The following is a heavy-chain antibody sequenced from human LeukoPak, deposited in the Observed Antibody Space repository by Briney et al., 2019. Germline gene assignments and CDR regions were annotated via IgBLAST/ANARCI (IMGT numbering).Heavy chain of an antibody. J-gene: IGHJ4*02. CDR2: IKQDGSEK. CDR1: AFTFSDYW. CDR3: ARDYGGGFDY. D-gene: IGHD3-10*01. V-gene: IGHV3-7*05. Sequence: GGSLRLSCAASAFTFSDYWVNWVRQAPGKGLEWVANIKQDGSEKYYVDSVKGRFTISRDNAKNSLYLQMNSLGAEDTAVYYCARDYGGGFDYWGQGTLVTASS.